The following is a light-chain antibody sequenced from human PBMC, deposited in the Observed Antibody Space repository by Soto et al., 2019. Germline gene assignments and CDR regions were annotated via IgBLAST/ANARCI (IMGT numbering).Light chain of an antibody. J-gene: IGKJ2*01. Sequence: DIQLTQSPSFLSASVEDRVTISCRASYDISSSLAWYQQEPGNPPKLLIYDSSTLQTGVPSRFTGSGSGRKFTLTISGLQFGDFATYFCQQLSHYPYTFGQGTKLEI. V-gene: IGKV1-9*01. CDR2: DSS. CDR1: YDISSS. CDR3: QQLSHYPYT.